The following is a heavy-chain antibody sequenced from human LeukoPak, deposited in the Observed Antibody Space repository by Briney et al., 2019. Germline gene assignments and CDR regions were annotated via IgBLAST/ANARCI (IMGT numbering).Heavy chain of an antibody. Sequence: ASVKVSRKASGYTFTSYGTSWVRQAPGQGLEWMGWISAYNGNTNYAQKLQGRVTMTTDTSTSTAYMELRSLRSDDTAVYYCARASCSTRSGGSCNPAYYYYYGMDVWGQGTTVTVSS. D-gene: IGHD2-15*01. CDR3: ARASCSTRSGGSCNPAYYYYYGMDV. J-gene: IGHJ6*02. CDR2: ISAYNGNT. V-gene: IGHV1-18*01. CDR1: GYTFTSYG.